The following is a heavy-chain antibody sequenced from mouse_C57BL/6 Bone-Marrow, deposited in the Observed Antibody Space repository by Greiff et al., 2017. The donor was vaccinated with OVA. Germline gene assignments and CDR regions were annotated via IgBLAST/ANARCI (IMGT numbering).Heavy chain of an antibody. D-gene: IGHD2-1*01. J-gene: IGHJ4*01. CDR1: GFSLSTSGMG. CDR3: APIYYDYAMDY. V-gene: IGHV8-12*01. CDR2: IYWGDDK. Sequence: QVTLKVSGPGILQSSQTLSLTCSFSGFSLSTSGMGVSWIRPPSGKGLEWLAHIYWGDDKRYNPSLKSRPTISKDTSRNQVFLKITRVDTADTATYYCAPIYYDYAMDYWGQGTSVTVSS.